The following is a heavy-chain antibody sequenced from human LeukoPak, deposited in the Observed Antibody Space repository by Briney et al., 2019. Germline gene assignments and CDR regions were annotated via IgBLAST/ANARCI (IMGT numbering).Heavy chain of an antibody. D-gene: IGHD6-13*01. J-gene: IGHJ5*01. V-gene: IGHV3-23*01. CDR1: GFTFSSYA. CDR2: ISSSGSGVST. CDR3: ARAYSSSWYDF. Sequence: PGGSLRLSCAASGFTFSSYAMSWVRQAPGKGLEWVSGISSSGSGVSTYYADSVKGRFTISRDNSKNTLYLQINSVRAEDTAVYYCARAYSSSWYDFWGQGTLVTVSS.